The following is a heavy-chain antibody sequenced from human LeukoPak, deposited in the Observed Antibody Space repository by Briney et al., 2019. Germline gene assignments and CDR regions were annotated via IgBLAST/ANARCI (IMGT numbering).Heavy chain of an antibody. CDR3: ARDFLPLWFGRSFDY. V-gene: IGHV3-21*01. CDR2: ISSSSSYI. D-gene: IGHD3-10*01. J-gene: IGHJ4*02. Sequence: GGSLRLSCAVSGLTVSSDYMSWVRQAPGKGLEWVSSISSSSSYIYYADSVKGRFTISRDNAKNSLYLQMNSLRAEDTAVYYCARDFLPLWFGRSFDYWGQGTLVTVSS. CDR1: GLTVSSDY.